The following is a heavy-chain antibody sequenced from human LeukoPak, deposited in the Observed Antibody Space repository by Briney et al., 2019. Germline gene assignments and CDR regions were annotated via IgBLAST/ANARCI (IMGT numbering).Heavy chain of an antibody. CDR1: GGTFSSYA. D-gene: IGHD6-6*01. J-gene: IGHJ4*02. Sequence: ASVKVSCKASGGTFSSYAISWVRQAPGQGLEWMGGIIPIFGTANYAQKFQGRVTITTDESTSTAYMELSSLRSEDTAVYYCARGPGSSSPQDYWGQGTLVTVSS. CDR3: ARGPGSSSPQDY. V-gene: IGHV1-69*05. CDR2: IIPIFGTA.